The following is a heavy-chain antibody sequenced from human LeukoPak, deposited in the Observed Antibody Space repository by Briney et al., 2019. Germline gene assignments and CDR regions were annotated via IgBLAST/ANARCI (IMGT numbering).Heavy chain of an antibody. CDR2: IYTSGST. V-gene: IGHV4-61*02. Sequence: SETLSLTFTVSGGSISSGSYYWSWIRQPAGNGLEWIGRIYTSGSTNYNPSLKSRVTISVDTSKNQFSLKLSSVTAADTAVYYCARDLYSSGWQIFDYWGQGTLVTVSS. CDR1: GGSISSGSYY. D-gene: IGHD6-19*01. J-gene: IGHJ4*02. CDR3: ARDLYSSGWQIFDY.